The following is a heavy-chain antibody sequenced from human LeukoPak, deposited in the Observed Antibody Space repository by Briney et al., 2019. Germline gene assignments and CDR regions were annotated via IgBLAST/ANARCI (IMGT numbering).Heavy chain of an antibody. CDR1: GGSISSGTYF. Sequence: SEILSLTCTVSGGSISSGTYFWSWIRQPAGKGLEWIGRIYTSGSTNYNPSLKSRVTMSVDTSRNQFSLRLSSVTAADTAVYYCASEVPASIEYFQHWGQGTLVTVSS. V-gene: IGHV4-61*02. CDR3: ASEVPASIEYFQH. J-gene: IGHJ1*01. CDR2: IYTSGST. D-gene: IGHD2-2*02.